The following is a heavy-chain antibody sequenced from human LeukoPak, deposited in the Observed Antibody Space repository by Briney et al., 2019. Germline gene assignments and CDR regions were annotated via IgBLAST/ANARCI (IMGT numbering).Heavy chain of an antibody. CDR3: AKDLLPYCSGGSCSPFDY. CDR2: ISGSGGST. Sequence: PGGSLRLSCAASGFTFSSYAMSWVRQAPGKGLEWVSAISGSGGSTYYADSVKGRFTISRDNSKNTLYLQMNSLRAEDTAVYYCAKDLLPYCSGGSCSPFDYWGQGTLVTVSS. D-gene: IGHD2-15*01. J-gene: IGHJ4*02. CDR1: GFTFSSYA. V-gene: IGHV3-23*01.